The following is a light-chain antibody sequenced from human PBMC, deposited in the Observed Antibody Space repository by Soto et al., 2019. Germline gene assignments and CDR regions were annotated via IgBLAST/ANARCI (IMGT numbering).Light chain of an antibody. CDR3: QAWDNNTVV. CDR1: KLGNKY. V-gene: IGLV3-1*01. Sequence: SYELTQPPSVSVSPGQTASITCSGDKLGNKYACWYQQKPGRSPVLVIYEDLKRPSGIPERFFGSNSGNTATLTISGTQAMDEADYYCQAWDNNTVVFGGGTKLTVL. J-gene: IGLJ2*01. CDR2: EDL.